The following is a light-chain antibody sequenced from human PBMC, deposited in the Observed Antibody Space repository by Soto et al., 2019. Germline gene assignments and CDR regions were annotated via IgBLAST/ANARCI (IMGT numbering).Light chain of an antibody. J-gene: IGKJ5*01. Sequence: DIQMTQSPSSVSASVGDRVTITCRASQSISSSLAWYQQKPGTVPKLLIYAASSLHSGVPSRFSGSGAGTEFTLSITSLQPEDFGTYYCQQGDSFPITFGQGTRLEIK. CDR1: QSISSS. CDR2: AAS. CDR3: QQGDSFPIT. V-gene: IGKV1-12*01.